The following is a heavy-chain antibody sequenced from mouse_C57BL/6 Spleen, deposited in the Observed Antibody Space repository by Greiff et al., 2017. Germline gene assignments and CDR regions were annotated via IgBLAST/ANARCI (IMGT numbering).Heavy chain of an antibody. CDR3: SRFNYDEAMDY. Sequence: QVQLQQSGAELVRPGTSVKVSCKASGYAFTNYLIEWVQQRPGQGLEWIGVINPGSGGTNYNEKFKGKATLTADRSSSTAYMQLSSLTSEDSAVYFCSRFNYDEAMDYWGQGTSVTVSS. CDR2: INPGSGGT. J-gene: IGHJ4*01. CDR1: GYAFTNYL. V-gene: IGHV1-54*01. D-gene: IGHD2-4*01.